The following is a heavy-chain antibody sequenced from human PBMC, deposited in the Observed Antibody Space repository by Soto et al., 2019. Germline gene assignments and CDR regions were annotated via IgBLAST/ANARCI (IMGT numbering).Heavy chain of an antibody. CDR2: INDSGST. V-gene: IGHV4-34*01. CDR1: GESFIGYY. CDR3: AKGGRFPEARYYFLDV. D-gene: IGHD3-3*01. Sequence: SETLSLTCVVDGESFIGYYWTWIRQPPGKGLEWIGEINDSGSTNHKPSLKSRVTMSIDTSKNQFSLNLRSVTAADTGGYYCAKGGRFPEARYYFLDVWGKGTTVTVSS. J-gene: IGHJ6*03.